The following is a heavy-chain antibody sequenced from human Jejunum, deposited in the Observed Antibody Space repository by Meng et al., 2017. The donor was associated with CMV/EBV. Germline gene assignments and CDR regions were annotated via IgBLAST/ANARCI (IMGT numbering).Heavy chain of an antibody. J-gene: IGHJ3*02. CDR3: ARRKYDNGDYYHHAFDM. CDR2: IYSGGST. D-gene: IGHD3-22*01. Sequence: FIVSSMYMTWVRQAPGKGLEWVSVIYSGGSTYYADSVKGRFTISRDNSKNTLYLQMNSLRAEDTAVYFCARRKYDNGDYYHHAFDMWGQGTLVTVSS. CDR1: FIVSSMY. V-gene: IGHV3-66*02.